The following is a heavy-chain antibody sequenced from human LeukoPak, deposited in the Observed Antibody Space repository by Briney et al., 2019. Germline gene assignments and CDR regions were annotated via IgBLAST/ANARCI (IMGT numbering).Heavy chain of an antibody. CDR1: GYTFTGYY. CDR2: TNPNSGGT. D-gene: IGHD3/OR15-3a*01. Sequence: ASVKVSCKASGYTFTGYYMHRVRQAPGQGLEWMGWTNPNSGGTNYAQKFQGRVTMTTDTSTSTAYMELRSLRSDDTAVYYCAREVGRAFDYWGQGTLVTVSS. J-gene: IGHJ4*02. CDR3: AREVGRAFDY. V-gene: IGHV1-2*02.